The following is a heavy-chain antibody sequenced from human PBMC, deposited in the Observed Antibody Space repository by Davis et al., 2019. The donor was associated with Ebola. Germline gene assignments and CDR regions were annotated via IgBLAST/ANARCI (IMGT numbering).Heavy chain of an antibody. CDR3: ARGHYGMDV. V-gene: IGHV3-7*04. CDR2: IKRDGSEK. Sequence: GGSLRLSCAASGFTFSSYAMSWVRQAPGKGLEWVATIKRDGSEKYFVDSVKGRFTISRDNAKNSLYLQMSSLRAEDTAVYYCARGHYGMDVWGKGTTVTVSS. J-gene: IGHJ6*04. CDR1: GFTFSSYA.